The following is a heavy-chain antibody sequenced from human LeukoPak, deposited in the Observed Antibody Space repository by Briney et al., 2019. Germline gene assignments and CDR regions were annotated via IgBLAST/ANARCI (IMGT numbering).Heavy chain of an antibody. Sequence: GRSLRLSCAVSGFTISSHGMHWVRQAPGKGPEWVAMIAYHGNTEYYGDSVKGRFTIPRDNSKNTLYLQMDSLRAEDTAVYHCAKDWGSGGWYNYFDPWGQGTLVTVSS. CDR3: AKDWGSGGWYNYFDP. CDR2: IAYHGNTE. V-gene: IGHV3-30*18. CDR1: GFTISSHG. D-gene: IGHD6-19*01. J-gene: IGHJ5*02.